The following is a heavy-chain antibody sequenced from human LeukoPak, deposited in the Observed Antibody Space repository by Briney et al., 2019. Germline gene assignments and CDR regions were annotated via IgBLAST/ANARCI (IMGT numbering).Heavy chain of an antibody. CDR1: GFTFSSYA. J-gene: IGHJ4*02. D-gene: IGHD3-10*01. CDR2: ISGSGGST. CDR3: ARGDGSGSYYFY. Sequence: GGSLRLSCAASGFTFSSYAMSWVRQAPGKGLEWVSAISGSGGSTYYADSVKGRFTISRDNAKNSLYLQMNSLRAEDTAVYYCARGDGSGSYYFYWGQGTLVTVSS. V-gene: IGHV3-23*01.